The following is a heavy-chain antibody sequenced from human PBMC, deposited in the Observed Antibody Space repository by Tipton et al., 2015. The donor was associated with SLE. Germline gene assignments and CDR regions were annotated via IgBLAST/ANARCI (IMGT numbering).Heavy chain of an antibody. V-gene: IGHV3-53*01. J-gene: IGHJ4*02. CDR2: MYTGGTT. CDR1: GFTVSDNY. Sequence: SLRLSCAASGFTVSDNYMSWVRQAPGKGLQWVSVMYTGGTTYYADSVKGRFTISRDNSNNTLFLQMRGLRAEDTAVYYCARDGDEGSYSLDYWGQGTLVTVSS. D-gene: IGHD1-26*01. CDR3: ARDGDEGSYSLDY.